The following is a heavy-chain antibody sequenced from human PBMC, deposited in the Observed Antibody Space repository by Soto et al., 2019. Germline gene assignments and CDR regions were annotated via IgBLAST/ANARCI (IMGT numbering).Heavy chain of an antibody. D-gene: IGHD2-15*01. CDR3: ARGWVVAAGFDY. J-gene: IGHJ4*02. CDR1: GGSISSGDYY. Sequence: TSETLSLTCTVSGGSISSGDYYWSWIRQPPGKDLEWIGYIYYSGSTYYNPSLKSRVTISVDTSKNQFSLKLSSVTAADTAVYYCARGWVVAAGFDYWGQGTLVTVSS. V-gene: IGHV4-30-4*01. CDR2: IYYSGST.